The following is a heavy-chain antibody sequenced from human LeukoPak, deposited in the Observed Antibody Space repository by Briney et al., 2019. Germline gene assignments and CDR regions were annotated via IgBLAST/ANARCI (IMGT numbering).Heavy chain of an antibody. CDR2: INPNSGGT. D-gene: IGHD2-2*02. Sequence: ASVKVSCKASGYTFTGYYMHWVRQAPGQGLEWMGWINPNSGGTNYAQKFQGRVTMTRDTSISTAYMELSRLRSDDTAVYYCARDYYYCSSTSCYTEDWFDPWGRGTLVTVSS. CDR1: GYTFTGYY. J-gene: IGHJ5*02. CDR3: ARDYYYCSSTSCYTEDWFDP. V-gene: IGHV1-2*02.